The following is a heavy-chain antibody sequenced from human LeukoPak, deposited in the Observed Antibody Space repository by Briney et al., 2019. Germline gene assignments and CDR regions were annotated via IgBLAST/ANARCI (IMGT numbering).Heavy chain of an antibody. V-gene: IGHV3-23*01. CDR1: GFTFSSYA. CDR3: AKGVSGIAAAGSD. CDR2: ISSSGATT. J-gene: IGHJ4*02. D-gene: IGHD6-13*01. Sequence: GGSLRLSCAASGFTFSSYAMSWVRQAPGKGLDWVSGISSSGATTYYADSVKGRFTISRDNSKNTLYLQMNSLRAEDTAVYYCAKGVSGIAAAGSDWGQGTLVTVSS.